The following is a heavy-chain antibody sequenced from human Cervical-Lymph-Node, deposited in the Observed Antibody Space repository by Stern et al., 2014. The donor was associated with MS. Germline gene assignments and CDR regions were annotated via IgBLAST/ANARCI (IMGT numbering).Heavy chain of an antibody. V-gene: IGHV1-69*09. Sequence: QAQLVESGAEVKKPGSSMNVSCKTSGGTFSSSYAITGMRQARGQGVEGMGRIIPSLGLANYAHKFQGRVIITADKSTSTTYMELSSLTSEDTAVYYCARGVVSNRAAATLHNLFDPWGQGTLVTVSS. D-gene: IGHD2-15*01. J-gene: IGHJ5*02. CDR1: GGTFSSSYA. CDR2: IIPSLGLA. CDR3: ARGVVSNRAAATLHNLFDP.